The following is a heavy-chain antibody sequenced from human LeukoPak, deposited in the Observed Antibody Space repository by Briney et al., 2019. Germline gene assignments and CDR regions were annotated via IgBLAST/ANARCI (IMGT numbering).Heavy chain of an antibody. V-gene: IGHV1-69*13. CDR2: IIPIFGTA. J-gene: IGHJ6*02. CDR1: GGTFSSYA. Sequence: GASVKVSCTASGGTFSSYAISWVRQAPGQGLEWMGGIIPIFGTANYAQKFQGRVTITADESTSTAYMELSSLRSEDTAVCYCARSIEQQLARNYYGMDVWGQGTTVTVSS. D-gene: IGHD6-13*01. CDR3: ARSIEQQLARNYYGMDV.